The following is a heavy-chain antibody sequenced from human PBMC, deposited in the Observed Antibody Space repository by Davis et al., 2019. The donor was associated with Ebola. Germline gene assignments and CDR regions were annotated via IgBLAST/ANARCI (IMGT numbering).Heavy chain of an antibody. CDR2: FIPIFDRT. Sequence: AASVKVSCKTSGGTFSYAISWVRQAPGQGLEWMGGFIPIFDRTNYAQKFQGRVTITADKSTATAYLELRSLGSDDTAVYYCASRDWGDSGYDGVKYFDLWGQGTLVTVSS. CDR3: ASRDWGDSGYDGVKYFDL. CDR1: GGTFSYA. V-gene: IGHV1-69*06. D-gene: IGHD5-12*01. J-gene: IGHJ4*02.